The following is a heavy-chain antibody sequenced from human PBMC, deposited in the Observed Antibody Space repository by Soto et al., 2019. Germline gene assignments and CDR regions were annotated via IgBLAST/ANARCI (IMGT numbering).Heavy chain of an antibody. J-gene: IGHJ6*02. CDR2: IYYSVST. CDR1: GDSIKNYY. Sequence: SATLSLTCTVSGDSIKNYYWNWIRQSPGKGLEWIGYIYYSVSTNYNPSLKSRVTISVDTSKNQFSLKLSSVTAADTAVYYCTREVVVQNYYYGMDVWGQGTTVTVSS. CDR3: TREVVVQNYYYGMDV. D-gene: IGHD3-22*01. V-gene: IGHV4-59*12.